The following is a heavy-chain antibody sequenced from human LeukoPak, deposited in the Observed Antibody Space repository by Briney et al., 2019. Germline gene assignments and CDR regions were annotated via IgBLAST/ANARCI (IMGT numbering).Heavy chain of an antibody. CDR3: ARHIRITMVRGVKGFGAFDI. J-gene: IGHJ3*02. CDR1: GGSISSSSYY. Sequence: SETLSLTCTVSGGSISSSSYYWGWIRQPPGKGLEWIGSIYYSGSTYYNPSLKSRDTISVDTSKNQFSLKLSSVTAADTAVYYCARHIRITMVRGVKGFGAFDIWGQGTMVTVSS. CDR2: IYYSGST. D-gene: IGHD3-10*01. V-gene: IGHV4-39*01.